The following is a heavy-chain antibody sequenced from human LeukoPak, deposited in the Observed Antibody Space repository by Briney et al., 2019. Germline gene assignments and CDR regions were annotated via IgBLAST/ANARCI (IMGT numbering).Heavy chain of an antibody. D-gene: IGHD3-22*01. Sequence: QPGGSLRLSCAASGFTFDDYAMHWVRQAPGEGLEWVSGISWNSGSIGYADSVKGRFTISRDNAKNSLYLQMNSLRAEDTAVYYCTRASEYYYDSSGYYWGQGTLVTVSS. V-gene: IGHV3-9*01. CDR3: TRASEYYYDSSGYY. J-gene: IGHJ4*02. CDR2: ISWNSGSI. CDR1: GFTFDDYA.